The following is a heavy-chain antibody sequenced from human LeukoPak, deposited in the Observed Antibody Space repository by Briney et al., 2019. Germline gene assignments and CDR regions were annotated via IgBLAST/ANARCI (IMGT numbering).Heavy chain of an antibody. V-gene: IGHV3-23*01. Sequence: GGSLRLSCAASGFTFSNYAIHWVRQAPGKGLEWVSAISGSGGSTYYADSVKGRFTISRDNSKNTLYLQMNSLRAEDTAVYYCAKFSSGPYYFDYWGQGTLVTVSS. CDR1: GFTFSNYA. D-gene: IGHD6-25*01. CDR2: ISGSGGST. J-gene: IGHJ4*02. CDR3: AKFSSGPYYFDY.